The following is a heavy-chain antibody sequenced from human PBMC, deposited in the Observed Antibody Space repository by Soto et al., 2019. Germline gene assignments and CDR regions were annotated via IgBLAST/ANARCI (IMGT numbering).Heavy chain of an antibody. D-gene: IGHD2-2*02. CDR2: IIPILGIA. CDR1: GGTFSSYA. CDR3: ARDGSDCSSTSCYRWYYYYGMDV. J-gene: IGHJ6*02. V-gene: IGHV1-69*10. Sequence: ASVKVSCKASGGTFSSYAISWVRQAPGQGLEWMGGIIPILGIANYAQKFQGRVTITADKSTSTAYMELSSLRSDDTAVYYCARDGSDCSSTSCYRWYYYYGMDVWGQGTTVTVSS.